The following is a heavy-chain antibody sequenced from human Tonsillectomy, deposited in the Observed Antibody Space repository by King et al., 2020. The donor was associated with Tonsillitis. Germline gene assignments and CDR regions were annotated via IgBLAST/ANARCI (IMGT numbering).Heavy chain of an antibody. CDR1: GFSFSDAW. Sequence: VQLVESGGGLVQPGGSLRLSCAASGFSFSDAWMNWVRQAPGKGLEWVGRIKSKSNGGTTDYAAPVKGRFTISRDDSKNTIYLQMSSLTTDDTAIYYCSTSPPPHGDYTLDYWGQGTLVTVSS. CDR2: IKSKSNGGTT. D-gene: IGHD4-17*01. J-gene: IGHJ4*02. V-gene: IGHV3-15*01. CDR3: STSPPPHGDYTLDY.